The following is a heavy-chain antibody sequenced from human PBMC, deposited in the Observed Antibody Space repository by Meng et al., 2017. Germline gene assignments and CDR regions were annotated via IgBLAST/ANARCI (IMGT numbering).Heavy chain of an antibody. CDR3: ARRSQGLGYSSSWMYYYYYGMDV. Sequence: ASVKVSCKASGYTFTSYDISWVRQAPGQGLEWMGWISAYNGNTNYAQKLQGRVTMTTDTSTSTAYMELRSLRSDDTAVYYCARRSQGLGYSSSWMYYYYYGMDVWGQGTTVTVSS. CDR2: ISAYNGNT. CDR1: GYTFTSYD. V-gene: IGHV1-18*01. D-gene: IGHD6-13*01. J-gene: IGHJ6*02.